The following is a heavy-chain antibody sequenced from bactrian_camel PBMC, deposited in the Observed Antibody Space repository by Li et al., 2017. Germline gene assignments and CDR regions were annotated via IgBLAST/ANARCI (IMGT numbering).Heavy chain of an antibody. D-gene: IGHD3*01. V-gene: IGHV3S53*01. J-gene: IGHJ4*01. Sequence: HVQLVESGGGSVQTGGSLRLSCKATVSRYCMGWFRQAPGKEREGVAAIDTDGTTTYADSVKGRFTISRDVAANTLDLQMDSLKPEDTAMYYCAEELCPGCYELARLHYWGQGTQVTVS. CDR1: VSRYC. CDR3: AEELCPGCYELARLHY. CDR2: IDTDGTT.